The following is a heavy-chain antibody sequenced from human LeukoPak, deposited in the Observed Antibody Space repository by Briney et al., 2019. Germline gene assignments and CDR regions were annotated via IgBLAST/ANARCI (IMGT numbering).Heavy chain of an antibody. V-gene: IGHV3-74*01. CDR2: INSDGSST. CDR3: ARGDPSWGVVVISEAHY. D-gene: IGHD3-22*01. J-gene: IGHJ4*02. CDR1: GFTFSSYW. Sequence: PGGSLRLSCAASGFTFSSYWMHWVRQAPGEGLVWVSRINSDGSSTSYADSVKGRFTNSRDNAKNTLHLQMNSLRVEDTAVYYCARGDPSWGVVVISEAHYWGQGTLVTVSS.